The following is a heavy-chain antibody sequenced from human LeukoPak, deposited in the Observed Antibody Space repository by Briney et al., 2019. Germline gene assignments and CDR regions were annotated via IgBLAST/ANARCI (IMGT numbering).Heavy chain of an antibody. CDR2: IIPIYGTA. Sequence: SVKVSCKASGYTFTKYGVYWVRQAPGQGLEWMGGIIPIYGTANYAQKFQDRVTITADKSTSTAYMELSSLRSDDTAVYYCARLLWFGESGFDAFDMWGQGTMVTVSS. D-gene: IGHD3-10*01. CDR3: ARLLWFGESGFDAFDM. CDR1: GYTFTKYG. V-gene: IGHV1-69*06. J-gene: IGHJ3*02.